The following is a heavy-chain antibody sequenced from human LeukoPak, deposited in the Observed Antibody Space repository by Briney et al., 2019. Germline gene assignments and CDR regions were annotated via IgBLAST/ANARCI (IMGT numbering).Heavy chain of an antibody. CDR2: IYHSGST. J-gene: IGHJ3*02. CDR3: ARDKDAFDI. CDR1: GGSISSYY. V-gene: IGHV4-59*01. Sequence: SETLSLTCTVSGGSISSYYWSWIRQPPGKGLEWIGYIYHSGSTNYNPSLKSRVTISVDTSKNQFSLKLSSVAAADTAVYYCARDKDAFDIWGQGTMVTVSS.